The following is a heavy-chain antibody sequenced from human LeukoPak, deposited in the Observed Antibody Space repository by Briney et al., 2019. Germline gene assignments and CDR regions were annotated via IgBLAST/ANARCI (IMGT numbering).Heavy chain of an antibody. Sequence: GGPLRLSCAASGFTFSTSWMHWVRQAPGKGLVWVSRINSDGTTIDYADPVKGRFTISRDNAKNTLYLQMNSLRDEDTAVYYCARAGYYRFDYWGQGTLVTVSS. CDR2: INSDGTTI. V-gene: IGHV3-74*01. J-gene: IGHJ4*02. CDR1: GFTFSTSW. D-gene: IGHD2/OR15-2a*01. CDR3: ARAGYYRFDY.